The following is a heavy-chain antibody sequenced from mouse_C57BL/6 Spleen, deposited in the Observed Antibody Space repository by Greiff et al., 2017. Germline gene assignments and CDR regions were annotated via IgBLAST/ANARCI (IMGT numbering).Heavy chain of an antibody. CDR3: ARRGITTVVHFDY. J-gene: IGHJ2*01. D-gene: IGHD1-1*01. Sequence: VQLQQSGPELVKPGASVKISCKASGYTFTDYYMNWVKQSHGKSLEWIGDINPNNGGTSYNQKFKGKATLTVDKSSSTAYMELRSLTSEDSAVYYCARRGITTVVHFDYWGQGTTLTVSS. CDR1: GYTFTDYY. V-gene: IGHV1-26*01. CDR2: INPNNGGT.